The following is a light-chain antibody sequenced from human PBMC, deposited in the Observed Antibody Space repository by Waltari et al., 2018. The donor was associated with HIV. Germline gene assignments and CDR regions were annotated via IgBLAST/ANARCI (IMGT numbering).Light chain of an antibody. Sequence: DIVLTQSPLSLTVAPGEPASISCRSSQSLLHSNGFHHLDWYLQKPGQSPQLLIYLTSNRASGVPARFSGSGSGTDFTLKFNRVEAGDVGIYYCMQGLQTPQVTFGGGTRVEI. CDR2: LTS. CDR3: MQGLQTPQVT. V-gene: IGKV2-28*01. J-gene: IGKJ4*01. CDR1: QSLLHSNGFHH.